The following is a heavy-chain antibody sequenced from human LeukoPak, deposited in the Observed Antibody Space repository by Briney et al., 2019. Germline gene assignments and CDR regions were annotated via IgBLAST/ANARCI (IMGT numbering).Heavy chain of an antibody. V-gene: IGHV3-66*01. CDR2: IYSGGST. Sequence: GGSLRLSCAASGFTFSSYSMNWVRQAPGKGMEWVSVIYSGGSTYYADSVKGRFTVSRDNSKNTLYLQMNSLRAEDTAVYYCARGGIAIPFDYWGQGTLVTVSS. D-gene: IGHD2-21*01. J-gene: IGHJ4*02. CDR1: GFTFSSYS. CDR3: ARGGIAIPFDY.